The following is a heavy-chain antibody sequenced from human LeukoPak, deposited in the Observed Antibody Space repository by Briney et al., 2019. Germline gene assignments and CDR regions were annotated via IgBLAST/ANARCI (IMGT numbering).Heavy chain of an antibody. Sequence: SVTVSCKASGGTFSSYAISWVRQAPGQGVDGMGGIIPIFGTANYAQKFQGRVTITTDESTSTAYMKLSGLRSVDTAVYYCARDNHCSSTSCYGQWYHWFDPWGQGTLVTVSS. J-gene: IGHJ5*02. CDR3: ARDNHCSSTSCYGQWYHWFDP. CDR2: IIPIFGTA. CDR1: GGTFSSYA. V-gene: IGHV1-69*05. D-gene: IGHD2-2*01.